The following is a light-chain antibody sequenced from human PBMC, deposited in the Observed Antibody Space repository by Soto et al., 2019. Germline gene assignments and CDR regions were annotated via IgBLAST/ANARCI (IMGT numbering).Light chain of an antibody. CDR3: QQSYSTPIT. J-gene: IGKJ5*01. Sequence: DSQMPQSPSSLSASVGDRGTIACQASQSISSYLNWYQQKPGKAPKLLIYAASSLQSGVPSRFSGSGSGTDFTLTISSLQPEDFATYYCQQSYSTPITFGQGTRLEI. CDR1: QSISSY. V-gene: IGKV1-39*01. CDR2: AAS.